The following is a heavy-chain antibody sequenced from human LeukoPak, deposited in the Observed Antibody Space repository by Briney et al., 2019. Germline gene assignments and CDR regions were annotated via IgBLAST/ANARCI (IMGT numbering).Heavy chain of an antibody. CDR3: ARGDSSGYYRYFDY. Sequence: SETLSLTCADSGGSISSGGYSWSWIRQPPGKGLEWIGYIYHSGSTYYNPSLKSRVTISVDRSKNQFSLKLSSVTAADTAVYYCARGDSSGYYRYFDYWGQGTLVTVSS. CDR2: IYHSGST. V-gene: IGHV4-30-2*01. J-gene: IGHJ4*02. D-gene: IGHD3-22*01. CDR1: GGSISSGGYS.